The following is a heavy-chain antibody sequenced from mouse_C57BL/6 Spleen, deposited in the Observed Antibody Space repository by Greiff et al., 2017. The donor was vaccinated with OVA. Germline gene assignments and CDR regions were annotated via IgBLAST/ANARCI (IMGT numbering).Heavy chain of an antibody. CDR3: ARGGDYHWYFDV. V-gene: IGHV1-64*01. J-gene: IGHJ1*03. Sequence: QVQLQQPGAELVNPGASVKLSCKASGYTFTSYWMHWVKQRPGQGLEWIGMIHPNSGSTNYNEKFKSKATLTVDKSSSTAYMQLSSLTSEDSAVYYCARGGDYHWYFDVWGTGTTVTVSS. CDR1: GYTFTSYW. D-gene: IGHD2-4*01. CDR2: IHPNSGST.